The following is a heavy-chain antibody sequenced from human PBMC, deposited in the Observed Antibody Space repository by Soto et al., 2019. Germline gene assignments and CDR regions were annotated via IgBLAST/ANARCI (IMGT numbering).Heavy chain of an antibody. J-gene: IGHJ3*02. CDR1: GFTFSSYS. CDR3: ARDVLRYFDWLPYLDAFDI. V-gene: IGHV3-48*01. CDR2: ISSSSSTI. Sequence: EVQLVESGGGLVQPGGSLRLSCAASGFTFSSYSMNWVRQAPGKGLEWVSYISSSSSTIYYADSVKGRFTISRDNAKNSLYLHMNSLRAEDTAVYYCARDVLRYFDWLPYLDAFDIWGQGTMVTVSS. D-gene: IGHD3-9*01.